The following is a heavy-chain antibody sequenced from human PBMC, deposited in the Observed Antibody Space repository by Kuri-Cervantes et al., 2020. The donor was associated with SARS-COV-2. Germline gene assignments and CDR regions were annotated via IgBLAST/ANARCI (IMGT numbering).Heavy chain of an antibody. J-gene: IGHJ6*02. Sequence: GSLRLSCAVYGGSFSGYYWSWIRQPPGKGLEWVGEINHSGSTNYNPSLKSRVTISVDTSKNQFSLKLSSVTAADTAVYYCARGPTPRSRNYDGMDVWGQGTTVTVSS. CDR1: GGSFSGYY. V-gene: IGHV4-34*01. CDR2: INHSGST. CDR3: ARGPTPRSRNYDGMDV.